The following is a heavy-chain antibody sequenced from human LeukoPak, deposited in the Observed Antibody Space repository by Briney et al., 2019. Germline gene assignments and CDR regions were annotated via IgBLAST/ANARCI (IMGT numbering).Heavy chain of an antibody. Sequence: PGGSLRLSCAASGFTFSSYEMNWVRQAPGKGLEWVSYISSSGSTIYYADSVKGRFTISRDNAKNSLYLQMNSLRAEDTALYYCARQLRVAVGFMDVWGKGTTVTVSS. CDR3: ARQLRVAVGFMDV. D-gene: IGHD1-26*01. V-gene: IGHV3-48*03. CDR2: ISSSGSTI. CDR1: GFTFSSYE. J-gene: IGHJ6*03.